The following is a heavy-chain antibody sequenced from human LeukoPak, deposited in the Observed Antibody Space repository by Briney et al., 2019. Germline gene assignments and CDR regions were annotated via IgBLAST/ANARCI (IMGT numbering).Heavy chain of an antibody. V-gene: IGHV1-8*01. J-gene: IGHJ6*02. CDR2: MNPNSGNT. CDR3: ARISSSWYVGYYYYGMDV. Sequence: ASVKVSCKASGYTFTSYDINWVRQATGRGLEWMGWMNPNSGNTGYAQKFQGRVTMTRNTSISTAYMGLSSLRSEDTAVYYCARISSSWYVGYYYYGMDVWGQGTTVTVSS. CDR1: GYTFTSYD. D-gene: IGHD6-13*01.